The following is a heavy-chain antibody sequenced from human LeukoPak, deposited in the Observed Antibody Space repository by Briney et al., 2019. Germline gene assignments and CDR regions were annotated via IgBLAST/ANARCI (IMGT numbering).Heavy chain of an antibody. D-gene: IGHD6-13*01. J-gene: IGHJ6*03. Sequence: SQTLSLTCAISGDSVSSNSAAWNWIRQSPSRGLEWLGRTYYRSKWYDDYAVSVKSRITINPDTSKNQFSLQLNSVTPEDTAVYYCARGFLVSSSWYSNYYYYYMDVWGKGTTVTVSS. CDR1: GDSVSSNSAA. CDR3: ARGFLVSSSWYSNYYYYYMDV. V-gene: IGHV6-1*01. CDR2: TYYRSKWYD.